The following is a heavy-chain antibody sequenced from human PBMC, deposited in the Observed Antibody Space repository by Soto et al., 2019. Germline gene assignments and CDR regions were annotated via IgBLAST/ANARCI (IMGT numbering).Heavy chain of an antibody. D-gene: IGHD5-12*01. Sequence: DTLSLTFSVSGGAISDFYWSWIRQPPGKGLECIGYIYYSGSTNYNPALKSRVTISVDTSKNQFSLKLTSVTAADTAVYYCARDSESRDGYNMKLDYWGQGTLVTVSS. V-gene: IGHV4-59*01. CDR2: IYYSGST. CDR1: GGAISDFY. J-gene: IGHJ4*02. CDR3: ARDSESRDGYNMKLDY.